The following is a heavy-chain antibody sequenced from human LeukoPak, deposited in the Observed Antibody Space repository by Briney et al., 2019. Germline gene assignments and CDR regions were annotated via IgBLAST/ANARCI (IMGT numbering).Heavy chain of an antibody. D-gene: IGHD3-22*01. V-gene: IGHV3-48*01. Sequence: GGSLRVSCAASGFSFSSYGMNWVRQAPGKGLEWVSYISSSSSTIYYADSVKGRFTISRDNAENSLYLQMNSLRAEDTAVYHCARDQYYHDPSSYYAYYWGKGTLVTVSS. CDR2: ISSSSSTI. J-gene: IGHJ4*02. CDR1: GFSFSSYG. CDR3: ARDQYYHDPSSYYAYY.